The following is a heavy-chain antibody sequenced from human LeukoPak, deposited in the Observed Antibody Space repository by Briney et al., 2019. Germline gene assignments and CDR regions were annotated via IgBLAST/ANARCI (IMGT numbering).Heavy chain of an antibody. CDR1: GGSFSGYY. V-gene: IGHV4-34*01. CDR3: ARGPLAASLDY. CDR2: INHSGST. D-gene: IGHD6-13*01. J-gene: IGHJ4*02. Sequence: SETLSLTCAVYGGSFSGYYWSWIRKPPGKGLEWIGEINHSGSTNYNPSLKSRVTISVDTSKNQFSLKLSSVTAAYTAVYDCARGPLAASLDYWGQGTLVTVSS.